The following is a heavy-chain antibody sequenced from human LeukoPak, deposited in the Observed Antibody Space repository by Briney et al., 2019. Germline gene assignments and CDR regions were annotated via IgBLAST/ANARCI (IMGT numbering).Heavy chain of an antibody. CDR1: GFTFSDYY. CDR2: INGHGGDT. Sequence: PGGSLRLSCAASGFTFSDYYMSWIRQAPGKGLEWLSTINGHGGDTFYADSVQGRFTISRDNSKNTLSLQMNSLGADDTAVYYCTKGTLPFGAFDFWGQGTTVTVSS. D-gene: IGHD3-16*01. CDR3: TKGTLPFGAFDF. J-gene: IGHJ3*01. V-gene: IGHV3-23*01.